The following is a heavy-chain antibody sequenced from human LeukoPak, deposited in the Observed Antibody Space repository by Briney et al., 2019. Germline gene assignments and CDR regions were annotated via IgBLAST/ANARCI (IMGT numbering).Heavy chain of an antibody. V-gene: IGHV3-7*01. CDR2: IKQDGSEK. CDR3: ARDRGGYSPEN. D-gene: IGHD3-22*01. Sequence: GGSLRLSCAASGFTFSNYWMSWVRQAPGKGLEWVANIKQDGSEKYYVDSVKGRFTISRDNAKNSLYLQMNSLRAEDTAVYYCARDRGGYSPENWGQGTLVTVSS. J-gene: IGHJ4*02. CDR1: GFTFSNYW.